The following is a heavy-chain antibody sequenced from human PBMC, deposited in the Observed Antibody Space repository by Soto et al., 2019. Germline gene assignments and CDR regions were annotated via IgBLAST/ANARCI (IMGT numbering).Heavy chain of an antibody. D-gene: IGHD3-10*01. J-gene: IGHJ6*02. Sequence: SETLSLTCTVPGGSISSYYWSWIRQPPGKGLEWIGYIYYSGSTNYNPSLKSRVTISVDTSKNQFSLKLSSVTAADTAVYYCARDRVTMVRGVIYPLYYYYGMDVWGQGTTVTVSS. CDR1: GGSISSYY. CDR2: IYYSGST. V-gene: IGHV4-59*01. CDR3: ARDRVTMVRGVIYPLYYYYGMDV.